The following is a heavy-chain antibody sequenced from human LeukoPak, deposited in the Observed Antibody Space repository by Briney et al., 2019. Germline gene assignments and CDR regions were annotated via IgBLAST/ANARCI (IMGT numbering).Heavy chain of an antibody. D-gene: IGHD3-22*01. Sequence: GGSLRLSCAASGFTFSSYSMNWVRQAPGKGLEWVAVISYDGSNKYYADSVKGRFTISRDNSKNTLYLQMNSLRAEDTAVYYCAKDGKNYDSSGYYCWGQGTLVTVSS. CDR2: ISYDGSNK. CDR1: GFTFSSYS. V-gene: IGHV3-30*18. CDR3: AKDGKNYDSSGYYC. J-gene: IGHJ4*02.